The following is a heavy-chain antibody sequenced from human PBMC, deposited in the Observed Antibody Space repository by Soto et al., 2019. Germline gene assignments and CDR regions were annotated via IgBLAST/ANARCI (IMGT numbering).Heavy chain of an antibody. CDR3: ARACSGGSCYYYYGMDV. V-gene: IGHV1-69*13. Sequence: SVKVSCKASGGTYSSYASSWVRQATGQGLEWMGGIIPIFGTANYAQKFQGRVTITADESTSTAYMELSSLRSEDTAVYYCARACSGGSCYYYYGMDVWGQGTTVTVSS. J-gene: IGHJ6*02. CDR1: GGTYSSYA. CDR2: IIPIFGTA. D-gene: IGHD2-15*01.